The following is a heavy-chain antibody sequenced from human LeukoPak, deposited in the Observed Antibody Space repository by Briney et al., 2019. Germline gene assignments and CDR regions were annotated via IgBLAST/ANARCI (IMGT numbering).Heavy chain of an antibody. CDR3: ARERSSGWPALFDY. J-gene: IGHJ4*02. CDR2: ISYDGSNK. V-gene: IGHV3-30*03. CDR1: GFTFSRYG. D-gene: IGHD6-19*01. Sequence: GGSLRLSCAASGFTFSRYGMHWVRQAPGKGLEWVAVISYDGSNKYYADSVKGRFTISRDNSMNTLYLQMNSLRAEDTAVYYCARERSSGWPALFDYWGQGTLVTVSS.